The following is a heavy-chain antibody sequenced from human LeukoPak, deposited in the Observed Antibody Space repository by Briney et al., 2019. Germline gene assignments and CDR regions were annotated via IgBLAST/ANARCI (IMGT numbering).Heavy chain of an antibody. CDR2: FNPNSGGT. CDR1: GYTFTGDY. V-gene: IGHV1-2*02. D-gene: IGHD3-10*01. CDR3: ARAGPPYGSGNWFDP. J-gene: IGHJ5*02. Sequence: GASVKVSCKASGYTFTGDYMHWVRPAPGQGLEWMGWFNPNSGGTNYAQKFQGRVTMTRDTSISTAYMELSRLRSDDTAVYYCARAGPPYGSGNWFDPWGQGTLVTVSS.